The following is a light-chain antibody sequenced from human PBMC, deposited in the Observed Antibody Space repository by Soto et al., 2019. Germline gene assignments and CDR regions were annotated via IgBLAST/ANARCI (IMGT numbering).Light chain of an antibody. Sequence: DIVMTQSPLSLPVTPGEPASISCRSSQSLLHSNGYNYLDWYLQKPGQSPQLLIYLGSNRASGVPGRVSGSGSGTDYTLKISRVEAEEVGLYYCMQALQTPCTFAQGTKLEIK. CDR1: QSLLHSNGYNY. J-gene: IGKJ2*01. CDR2: LGS. V-gene: IGKV2-28*01. CDR3: MQALQTPCT.